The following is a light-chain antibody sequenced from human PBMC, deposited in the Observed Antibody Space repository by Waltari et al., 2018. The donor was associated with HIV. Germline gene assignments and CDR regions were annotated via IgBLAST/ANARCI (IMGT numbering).Light chain of an antibody. CDR2: YVS. CDR1: SSDVGGYSY. J-gene: IGLJ2*01. Sequence: QSALTQPASVSGSPGQSITISCTGTSSDVGGYSYVSWYQHHPGKAPKLMIFYVSKRPSGVSDRCSGPKSGNTASLTISGLQVEDEADYYCSSYTSTTALEVFGGGTKLTGL. CDR3: SSYTSTTALEV. V-gene: IGLV2-14*03.